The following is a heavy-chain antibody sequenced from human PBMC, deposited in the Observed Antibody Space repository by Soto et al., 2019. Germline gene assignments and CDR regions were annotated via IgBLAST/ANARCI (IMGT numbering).Heavy chain of an antibody. CDR2: MYYSGNA. Sequence: SETLSLTCTDSGASISRYYWSWIRQSPGKGLEWIGYMYYSGNANYNPSLRSRITISVDTSKNQFSLNLNSVTAADTAVYYCAREYPVHSAYFDYWGQGILVTVS. CDR3: AREYPVHSAYFDY. J-gene: IGHJ4*02. D-gene: IGHD1-26*01. CDR1: GASISRYY. V-gene: IGHV4-59*01.